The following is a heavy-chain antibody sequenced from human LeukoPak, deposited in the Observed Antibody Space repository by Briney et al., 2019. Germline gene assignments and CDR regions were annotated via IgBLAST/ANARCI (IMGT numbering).Heavy chain of an antibody. CDR1: GFTFSDYY. V-gene: IGHV3-11*01. J-gene: IGHJ6*02. D-gene: IGHD2-15*01. Sequence: GGSLRLSCVACGFTFSDYYMSWVRQAPGRGLEWVSYISGSGSDLYYADSVKGRFTISRVNAKNSLFLQMNSLRAEDTAVYYCARSVGYYYTMDVWGQGTTVTVSS. CDR2: ISGSGSDL. CDR3: ARSVGYYYTMDV.